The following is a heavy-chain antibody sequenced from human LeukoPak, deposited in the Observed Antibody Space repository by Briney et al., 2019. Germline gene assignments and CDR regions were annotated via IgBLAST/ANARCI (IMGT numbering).Heavy chain of an antibody. V-gene: IGHV3-30*02. CDR3: AKDPEDCSGGSCYRYFQH. J-gene: IGHJ1*01. CDR1: GFTFSSYG. Sequence: GGSLRLSCAASGFTFSSYGMHWVRQAPGKGLEWAAFIRYDGSNKYYADSVKGRFTISRDNSKNTLYLQMNSLRAEDTAVYYCAKDPEDCSGGSCYRYFQHWGQGTLVTVSS. D-gene: IGHD2-15*01. CDR2: IRYDGSNK.